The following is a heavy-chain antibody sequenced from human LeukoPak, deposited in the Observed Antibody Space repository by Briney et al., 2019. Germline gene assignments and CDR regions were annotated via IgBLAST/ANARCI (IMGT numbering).Heavy chain of an antibody. V-gene: IGHV4-59*08. J-gene: IGHJ4*02. D-gene: IGHD2-8*02. CDR1: GFTFGDYA. CDR2: ISYTGST. Sequence: GSLRLSCTASGFTFGDYAMSWIRQPPGKGLEWIGYISYTGSTTYNASLKSRVTISVDTSKNQFSLKLSSVTAADTAVYYCSRHTGGTTYDYWGQGTLVTVSS. CDR3: SRHTGGTTYDY.